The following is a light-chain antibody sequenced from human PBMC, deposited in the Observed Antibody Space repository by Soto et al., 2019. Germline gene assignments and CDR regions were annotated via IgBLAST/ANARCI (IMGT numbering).Light chain of an antibody. CDR2: EVS. J-gene: IGLJ1*01. CDR3: SSYTSSNYV. CDR1: SSDVGDYNY. Sequence: QSALTQPASVSVSPGQSITISCTGASSDVGDYNYVSWYQQHPGKAPKLMIYEVSNRPSGVSSRFSGSKSGNTASLTISGLQAEDEADYYCSSYTSSNYVFGTGTKVTVL. V-gene: IGLV2-14*01.